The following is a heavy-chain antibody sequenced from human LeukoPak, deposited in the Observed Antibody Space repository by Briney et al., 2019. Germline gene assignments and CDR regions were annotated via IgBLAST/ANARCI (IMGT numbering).Heavy chain of an antibody. CDR2: IYSGGNT. V-gene: IGHV3-53*01. CDR3: ARKSGSYLE. Sequence: GGSLRLSCAASGFTVSSNYMGWVRQAPGKGLEWVSVIYSGGNTYYADSVKDRFTISRDNSRNTLYLQRNSLRAEDTALYYCARKSGSYLEWGQGTLVTVSS. CDR1: GFTVSSNY. D-gene: IGHD1-26*01. J-gene: IGHJ4*02.